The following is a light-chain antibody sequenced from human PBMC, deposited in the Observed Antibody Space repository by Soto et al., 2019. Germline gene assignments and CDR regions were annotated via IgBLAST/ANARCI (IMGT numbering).Light chain of an antibody. CDR3: QQTRSYPST. V-gene: IGKV1-9*01. CDR1: QGISIY. CDR2: GAF. Sequence: QLTQSPSCLSASVGDSFTSTCRASQGISIYLAWYQQKPGKAPNXXIYGAFTLQGGVPSRFSGSGSGTDFTLTINSLQAEDFATYYCQQTRSYPSTFGGGTKVDIK. J-gene: IGKJ4*01.